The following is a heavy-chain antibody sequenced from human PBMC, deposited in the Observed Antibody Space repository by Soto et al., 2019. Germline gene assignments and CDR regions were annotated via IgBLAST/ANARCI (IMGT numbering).Heavy chain of an antibody. CDR1: GGTFSSYA. CDR2: IIPIFGTA. CDR3: ARHDTEYSGYGGEFDY. J-gene: IGHJ4*02. Sequence: SVKVSCKASGGTFSSYAISWVRQAPGQGLEWMGGIIPIFGTANYAQKFQGRVTITADKSTSTAYMELSSLRSEDTAVYYCARHDTEYSGYGGEFDYWGQGTLVTVSS. V-gene: IGHV1-69*06. D-gene: IGHD5-12*01.